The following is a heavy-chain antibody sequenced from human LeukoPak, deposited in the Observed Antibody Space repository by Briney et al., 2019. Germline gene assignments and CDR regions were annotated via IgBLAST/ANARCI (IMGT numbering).Heavy chain of an antibody. D-gene: IGHD3-10*01. CDR1: GGSISSYY. V-gene: IGHV4-59*08. J-gene: IGHJ4*02. CDR3: AGKQTYYYGSGLEGVVDY. CDR2: IYYSGST. Sequence: SETLSLTCTVSGGSISSYYWSWIRQPPGKGLEWIGYIYYSGSTNYNPSLKSRVTISVDTSKNQFSLKLSSVTAADTAVYYCAGKQTYYYGSGLEGVVDYWGQGTLVTVSS.